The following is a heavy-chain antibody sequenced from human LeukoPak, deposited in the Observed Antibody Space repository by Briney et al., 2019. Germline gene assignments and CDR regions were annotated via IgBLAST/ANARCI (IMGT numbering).Heavy chain of an antibody. CDR2: ISGSGGDT. Sequence: PGGSLRLSCAASGFTVSSNYMSWVRQAPGKGLEWVSTISGSGGDTYYADSVKGRFTISRDNSKNTLYLQMNSLRAEDTAVYYCASRDSSGYYPLDYWGQGTLVTVSS. CDR3: ASRDSSGYYPLDY. J-gene: IGHJ4*02. D-gene: IGHD3-22*01. CDR1: GFTVSSNY. V-gene: IGHV3-23*01.